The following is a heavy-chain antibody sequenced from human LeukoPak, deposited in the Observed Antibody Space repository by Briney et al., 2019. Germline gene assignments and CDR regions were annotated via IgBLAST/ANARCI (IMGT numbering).Heavy chain of an antibody. CDR2: INPNSGGT. CDR1: GYTFTGYY. V-gene: IGHV1-2*02. D-gene: IGHD3-10*01. CDR3: ARVWGSGSYSHWTENYGMDV. Sequence: ASVKVSCKASGYTFTGYYMHWVRQAPGQGLEWMGWINPNSGGTNYAQKFQGRVTMTRDTSISTAYMELSRLRSDDTAVYYCARVWGSGSYSHWTENYGMDVWGQGTTVTVSS. J-gene: IGHJ6*02.